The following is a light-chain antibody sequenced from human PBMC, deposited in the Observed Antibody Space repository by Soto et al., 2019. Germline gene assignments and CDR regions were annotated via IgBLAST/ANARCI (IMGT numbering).Light chain of an antibody. CDR2: AAS. CDR1: LSVRSIY. J-gene: IGKJ2*01. V-gene: IGKV3-20*01. Sequence: EIVLTQSPGTLSLSPGERVTLSCRASLSVRSIYLAWYQQKPGQAPRLLLYAASSRATGIPDRFSGSGSGTDFTLTISRLEPEDFAVYYCQQYYSSPYTFGQGTRLEIK. CDR3: QQYYSSPYT.